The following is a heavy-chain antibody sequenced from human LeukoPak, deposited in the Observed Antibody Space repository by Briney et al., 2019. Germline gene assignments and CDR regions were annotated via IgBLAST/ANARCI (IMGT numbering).Heavy chain of an antibody. Sequence: PGVSLRLSCAASTFTFNSYPMRWHRQAPGKGLEWVSDISSSGCSTYYEDSGKVGITIYRDISKNTVYLQMKSLNVGAMAIYYCARDGVATHGWQPVYWREGPLVTVSS. D-gene: IGHD5-12*01. J-gene: IGHJ4*02. V-gene: IGHV3-23*01. CDR1: TFTFNSYP. CDR3: ARDGVATHGWQPVY. CDR2: ISSSGCST.